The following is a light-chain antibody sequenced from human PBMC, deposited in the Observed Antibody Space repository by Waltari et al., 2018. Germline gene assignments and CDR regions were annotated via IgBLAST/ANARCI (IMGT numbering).Light chain of an antibody. J-gene: IGKJ4*02. V-gene: IGKV3-15*01. Sequence: EIVMTQSPPTLSLSPGERATLSCRASQSVTNNLAWYQQKPGQAPRLLISMASTRATSIPARISGSGSGTEFTLNISSLQSEDFAVYYCQQYNNWPLTFGGGTKVEIK. CDR1: QSVTNN. CDR2: MAS. CDR3: QQYNNWPLT.